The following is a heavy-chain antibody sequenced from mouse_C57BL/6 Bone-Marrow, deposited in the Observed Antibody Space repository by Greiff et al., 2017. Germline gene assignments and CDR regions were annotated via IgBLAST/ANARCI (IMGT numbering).Heavy chain of an antibody. V-gene: IGHV14-4*01. CDR1: GFNFTDDY. D-gene: IGHD1-1*02. Sequence: VQLQQSGAELVRPGASVKLSCTASGFNFTDDYMHWVKQRPEQGLEWIGWIDPEDGDTEYASKFQGKATITADTSSNTAYLQLSSLTSEDTAVCYCSACGKWPWFAYWGQGTLVTVSA. CDR3: SACGKWPWFAY. CDR2: IDPEDGDT. J-gene: IGHJ3*01.